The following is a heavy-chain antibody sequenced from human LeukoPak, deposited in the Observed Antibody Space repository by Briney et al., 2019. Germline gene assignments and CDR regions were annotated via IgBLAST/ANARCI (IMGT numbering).Heavy chain of an antibody. CDR1: GFTFSSYW. D-gene: IGHD6-19*01. J-gene: IGHJ4*02. V-gene: IGHV3-7*01. Sequence: GGSLRLSCAASGFTFSSYWMSWVRQAPGKGLEWLTNIKKDGSVRHYVDSVKGRFTISRDNAKNSLYLQMNSLRAEDTAVYYCARDLYSTGSFDSWGQGTLVTVSS. CDR2: IKKDGSVR. CDR3: ARDLYSTGSFDS.